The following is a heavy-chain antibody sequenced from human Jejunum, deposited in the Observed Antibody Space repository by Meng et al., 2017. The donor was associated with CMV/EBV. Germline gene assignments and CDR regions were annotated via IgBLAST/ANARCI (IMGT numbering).Heavy chain of an antibody. D-gene: IGHD2-2*01. V-gene: IGHV4-30-4*08. CDR3: ARTQDCSTTSCYTGFDP. CDR2: IKYSGRA. CDR1: GSISSGDYY. Sequence: GSISSGDYYWRWIRQPPGKGLEWIGFIKYSGRAYYNPSLNSRVTISLDTSENHFSLRLSSVTAADTAVYYCARTQDCSTTSCYTGFDPWGQGTLVTAPQ. J-gene: IGHJ5*02.